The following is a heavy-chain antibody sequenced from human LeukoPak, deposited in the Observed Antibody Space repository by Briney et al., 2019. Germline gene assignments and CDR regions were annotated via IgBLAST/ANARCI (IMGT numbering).Heavy chain of an antibody. CDR3: ARVTAVAGYDY. CDR2: ISSSSSYI. Sequence: GGSLRLSCAASGFTFSSYSMNWVRQPPGKGLEGVSSISSSSSYIYYAASVKGRFTISRDNAKNSLYLQMNSLRAEDTAVYYCARVTAVAGYDYWGQGTLVTVSS. J-gene: IGHJ4*02. CDR1: GFTFSSYS. V-gene: IGHV3-21*01. D-gene: IGHD6-19*01.